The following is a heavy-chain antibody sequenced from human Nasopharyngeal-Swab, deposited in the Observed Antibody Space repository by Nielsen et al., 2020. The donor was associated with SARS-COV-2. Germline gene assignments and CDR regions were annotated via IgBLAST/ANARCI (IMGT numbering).Heavy chain of an antibody. J-gene: IGHJ6*02. V-gene: IGHV1-2*04. CDR2: INPNSGGT. D-gene: IGHD6-13*01. CDR3: ARGWVRGMDV. Sequence: ASVMVSCTASGYTFTGYYMHWVRQAPGQGLEWMGWINPNSGGTNYAQKFQGWVTMTRDTSISTAYMELSRLRSDDTAVYYCARGWVRGMDVWGQGNTVTVSS. CDR1: GYTFTGYY.